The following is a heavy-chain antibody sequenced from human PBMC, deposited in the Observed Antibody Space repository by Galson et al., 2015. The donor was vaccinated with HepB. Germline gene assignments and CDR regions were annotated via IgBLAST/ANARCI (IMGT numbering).Heavy chain of an antibody. CDR3: ARHSGSHTTPFES. CDR2: IYYSGGS. J-gene: IGHJ4*02. V-gene: IGHV4-39*01. CDR1: GVSIRSNTYS. Sequence: SETLSLTCTVSGVSIRSNTYSWGWIRQPPGKGLEWIGSIYYSGGSYYNPSLKSRVTISLETSKNQLSLQQSSVTAADTAMYYCARHSGSHTTPFESWGQGTLVTVSS. D-gene: IGHD3-10*01.